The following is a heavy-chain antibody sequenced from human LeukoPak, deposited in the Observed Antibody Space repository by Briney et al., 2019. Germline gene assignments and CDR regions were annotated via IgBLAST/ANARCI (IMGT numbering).Heavy chain of an antibody. J-gene: IGHJ5*02. V-gene: IGHV4-61*01. CDR1: GGSVSSGSYY. CDR2: IYYSGST. Sequence: SETLSLTCTVSGGSVSSGSYYWSWIRQPPGKGLEWIGYIYYSGSTNYNPSLKSRVTISVDTSKNQFSLKLSSVTAADTGVYYCARDLIDWFDPWGQGTLVTVSS. D-gene: IGHD2-8*01. CDR3: ARDLIDWFDP.